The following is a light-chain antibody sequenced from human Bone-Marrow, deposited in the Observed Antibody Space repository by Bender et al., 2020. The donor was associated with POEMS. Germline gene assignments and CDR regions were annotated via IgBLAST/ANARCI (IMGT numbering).Light chain of an antibody. CDR2: DDR. CDR3: YSTESGTNHLV. J-gene: IGLJ3*02. Sequence: SSVLTQPSSVSVAPGQTARITCDGNIIGRTSVHWYQQKPGQAPILVVYDDRDRPSRIPERFSGSRSGTTATLTITGAQAEDEADYYCYSTESGTNHLVFGGGTKVTVL. V-gene: IGLV3-21*02. CDR1: IIGRTS.